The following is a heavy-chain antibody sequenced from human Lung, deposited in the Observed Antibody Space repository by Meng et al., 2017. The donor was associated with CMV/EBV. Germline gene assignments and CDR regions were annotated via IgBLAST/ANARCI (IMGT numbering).Heavy chain of an antibody. CDR1: GFTSSSYW. V-gene: IGHV3-7*01. D-gene: IGHD6-13*01. CDR3: ARFRGSRWLWAYFAY. Sequence: GEXXKISCAASGFTSSSYWMSWVRQAPGKGLEWVANIKQDGSEKYYVDSVRGRFTISRDNAKNSLYLQMNSLRAEDTAAYYCARFRGSRWLWAYFAYCGQ. J-gene: IGHJ4*02. CDR2: IKQDGSEK.